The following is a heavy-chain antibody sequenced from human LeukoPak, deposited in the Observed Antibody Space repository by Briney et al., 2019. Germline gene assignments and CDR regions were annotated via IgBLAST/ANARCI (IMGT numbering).Heavy chain of an antibody. J-gene: IGHJ4*02. D-gene: IGHD2-2*01. CDR3: GGDKSTSSSVEY. CDR2: IYYSGST. Sequence: SETLSLTCTVSGGSISSYVRSWIRQPPGKGLEWIGYIYYSGSTDYNPSLRSRVTISVDTSKNQFSLRLSSVTAADTAVYYCGGDKSTSSSVEYWGQGTLVTVSS. V-gene: IGHV4-59*08. CDR1: GGSISSYV.